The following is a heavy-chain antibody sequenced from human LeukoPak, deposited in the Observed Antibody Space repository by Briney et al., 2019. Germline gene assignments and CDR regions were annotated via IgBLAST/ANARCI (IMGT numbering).Heavy chain of an antibody. CDR1: GGSFSGYY. V-gene: IGHV4-34*01. CDR2: INHSGST. D-gene: IGHD1-26*01. Sequence: SETLSLTCAVYGGSFSGYYWSWIRQPPGKGLEWIGEINHSGSTNYNPSLKSRVTISVDKSKNQFSLKLSSVTAADTAVYYCARVLRWELQVGYFDYWGQGTLVTVSS. J-gene: IGHJ4*02. CDR3: ARVLRWELQVGYFDY.